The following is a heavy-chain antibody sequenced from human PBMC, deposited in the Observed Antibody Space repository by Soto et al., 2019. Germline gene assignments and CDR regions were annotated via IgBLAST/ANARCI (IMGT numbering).Heavy chain of an antibody. V-gene: IGHV3-21*01. CDR2: MTTNSDI. CDR1: GFTFTSYS. D-gene: IGHD2-15*01. Sequence: PGGSLRLSCAASGFTFTSYSIHWVRQARWRGLEWVSAMTTNSDIYYADSVKGRFTISRDNAKNSVSLQMDSLRAEDTAVYYCARDAEVYSYYYHYGMDVWGQGTTVTVSS. J-gene: IGHJ6*02. CDR3: ARDAEVYSYYYHYGMDV.